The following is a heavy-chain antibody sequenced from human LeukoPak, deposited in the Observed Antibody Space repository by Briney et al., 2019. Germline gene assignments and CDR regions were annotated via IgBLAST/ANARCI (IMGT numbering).Heavy chain of an antibody. CDR3: AKCRGSSWSDYFDY. Sequence: GGSLRLSCAVSGFSLSRYAMSWVRKAPGKGLEWVSVISDGGGSTYYADSVKGRFTISRDNSRNTLYLQMNTLRAEDTAVYYCAKCRGSSWSDYFDYWGQGTLVTVSS. V-gene: IGHV3-23*01. J-gene: IGHJ4*02. D-gene: IGHD6-13*01. CDR2: ISDGGGST. CDR1: GFSLSRYA.